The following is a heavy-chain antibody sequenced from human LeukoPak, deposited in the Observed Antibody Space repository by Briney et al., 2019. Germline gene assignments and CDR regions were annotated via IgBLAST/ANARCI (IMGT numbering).Heavy chain of an antibody. Sequence: GGSLRLSCAVSGFTLNSNAMCWVRQAPGKGLEWVSGISRMGVTTYYADSVKGRFTISRDTSKNTLYLQMNTLRPEDTAVYYCARVVRDYYDSSGYFFDYWGQGTLVTVSS. V-gene: IGHV3-23*01. CDR3: ARVVRDYYDSSGYFFDY. D-gene: IGHD3-22*01. CDR1: GFTLNSNA. CDR2: ISRMGVTT. J-gene: IGHJ4*02.